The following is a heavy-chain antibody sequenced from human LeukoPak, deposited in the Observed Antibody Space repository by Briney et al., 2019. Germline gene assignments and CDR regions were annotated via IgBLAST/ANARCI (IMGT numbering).Heavy chain of an antibody. CDR2: IYIGGTP. D-gene: IGHD4-11*01. Sequence: SDTLSLTCSVSGDSISTYYWTWIRQPTGKGLEWIGRIYIGGTPNYNPSLRGRVTMSIDTSMNQFSLKLTSVTAADTAVYYCAREKMTTTTTIDYWGQGTLVTVSS. CDR1: GDSISTYY. J-gene: IGHJ4*02. CDR3: AREKMTTTTTIDY. V-gene: IGHV4-4*07.